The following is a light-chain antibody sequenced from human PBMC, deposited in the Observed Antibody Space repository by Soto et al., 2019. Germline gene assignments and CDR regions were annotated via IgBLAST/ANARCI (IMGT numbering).Light chain of an antibody. CDR1: QSISGR. CDR3: QQYNSFAIT. V-gene: IGKV1-5*01. Sequence: DIQMTKAPSTLSASVGDRVTITYRASQSISGRLAWYQQKPGKAPNLLIYDASNLQIGVPSTFSGSGAGTEFTLTISSLQPDDFSTYYCQQYNSFAITFGQGTRLEIK. CDR2: DAS. J-gene: IGKJ5*01.